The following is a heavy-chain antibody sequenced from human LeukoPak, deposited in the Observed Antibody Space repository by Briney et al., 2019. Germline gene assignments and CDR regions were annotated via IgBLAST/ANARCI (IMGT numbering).Heavy chain of an antibody. CDR2: MNPNSGNT. D-gene: IGHD3-3*01. V-gene: IGHV1-8*01. CDR1: GYTFTSYD. Sequence: GASVKVSCKASGYTFTSYDINWVRQATGQGLEWMGWMNPNSGNTGYAQKFQGRGTMTRNTSISTAYMELSSLRSEETAVYYCARGPITIFGVVNYYYYMDVWGKGTTVTVSS. J-gene: IGHJ6*03. CDR3: ARGPITIFGVVNYYYYMDV.